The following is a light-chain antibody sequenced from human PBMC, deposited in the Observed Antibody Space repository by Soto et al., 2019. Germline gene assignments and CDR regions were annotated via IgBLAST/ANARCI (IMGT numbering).Light chain of an antibody. Sequence: EIVMTQSPATLSVSPGETATLSCRASQSVSTSLAWYQQKPGQAPRLLISGASTRATGVPARFSGSGSETEFTLTISRLQSEAFAVYYCQQYNNWWTFGQGTKVEIK. CDR1: QSVSTS. J-gene: IGKJ1*01. CDR2: GAS. V-gene: IGKV3-15*01. CDR3: QQYNNWWT.